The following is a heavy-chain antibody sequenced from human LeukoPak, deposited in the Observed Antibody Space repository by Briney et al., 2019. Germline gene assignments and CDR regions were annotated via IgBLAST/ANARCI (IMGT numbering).Heavy chain of an antibody. J-gene: IGHJ4*02. CDR3: ASTDYYDSSGYYLTRDY. CDR2: INHSGSI. V-gene: IGHV4-34*01. CDR1: GGSFSGYY. D-gene: IGHD3-22*01. Sequence: SETLSLTCAVYGGSFSGYYWSWIRQPPGKGLEWIGEINHSGSINYNPSLKSRVTISVDTSKNQFSLKLSSVTAADTAVYYCASTDYYDSSGYYLTRDYWGQGTLVTVSS.